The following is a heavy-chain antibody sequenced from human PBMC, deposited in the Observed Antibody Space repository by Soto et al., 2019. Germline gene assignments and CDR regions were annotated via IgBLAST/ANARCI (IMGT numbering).Heavy chain of an antibody. J-gene: IGHJ6*02. CDR2: IVVGGGNT. CDR3: AARSESYYYGMYV. V-gene: IGHV1-58*01. D-gene: IGHD3-3*01. Sequence: GASVKVSCKASRFTYTSSAVQWVRQARGQRLEWIGWIVVGGGNTNYAQKLQERVTITRDMSTSTAYMELSSLRSEDRAVYYCAARSESYYYGMYVWGQGTTVTISS. CDR1: RFTYTSSA.